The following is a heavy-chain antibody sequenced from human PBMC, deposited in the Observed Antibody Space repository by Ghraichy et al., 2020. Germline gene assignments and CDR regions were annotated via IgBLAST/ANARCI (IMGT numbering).Heavy chain of an antibody. CDR1: GGTFSSYA. CDR2: IIPILGIA. Sequence: SVKVSCKASGGTFSSYAISWVRQAPGQGLEWMGRIIPILGIANYAQKFQGRVTITADKSTSTAYMELSSLGSEDTAVYYCAREKYLDGYYYYFDYWGQGTLVTVSS. D-gene: IGHD5-24*01. J-gene: IGHJ4*02. CDR3: AREKYLDGYYYYFDY. V-gene: IGHV1-69*04.